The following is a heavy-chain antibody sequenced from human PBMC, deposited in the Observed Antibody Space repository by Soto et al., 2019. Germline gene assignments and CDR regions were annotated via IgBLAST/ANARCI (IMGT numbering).Heavy chain of an antibody. CDR2: IYYSGST. CDR3: ARGGSSGWYGMDV. Sequence: SETLSLTCTVSGGSISSSSYYWGWIRRPPGKGLEWIGSIYYSGSTYYNPSLKSRVTISVDTSKNQFSLKLSSVTAADTAVYYCARGGSSGWYGMDVWGQGTTVTVSS. V-gene: IGHV4-39*01. CDR1: GGSISSSSYY. J-gene: IGHJ6*02. D-gene: IGHD6-19*01.